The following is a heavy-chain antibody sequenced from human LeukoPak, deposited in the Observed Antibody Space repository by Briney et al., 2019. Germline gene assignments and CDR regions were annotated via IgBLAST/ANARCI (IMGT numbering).Heavy chain of an antibody. CDR2: ITGSGGST. CDR3: AKDLRRQNDY. CDR1: GFTLSSYW. J-gene: IGHJ4*02. Sequence: GGSLRLTCVASGFTLSSYWMHWVRQTPGKGLEWVSVITGSGGSTYYADSVKGRFTISRDNSKNTLYLQMNSLRAEDTAVYYCAKDLRRQNDYWGQGTLVTVSS. V-gene: IGHV3-23*01.